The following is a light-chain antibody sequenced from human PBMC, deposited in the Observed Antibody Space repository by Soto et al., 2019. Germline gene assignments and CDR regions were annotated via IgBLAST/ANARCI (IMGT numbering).Light chain of an antibody. CDR3: QQYRT. J-gene: IGKJ1*01. V-gene: IGKV3-15*01. CDR2: GVS. Sequence: EIVMTQSPATLSVSPGERVTLSCRASQCVSSNLAWYQQKPGQAPRLLIYGVSTRATGIPARFSGSGSGTEFTLTISSLQSEDFAVYYCQQYRTFGQGNKVEIK. CDR1: QCVSSN.